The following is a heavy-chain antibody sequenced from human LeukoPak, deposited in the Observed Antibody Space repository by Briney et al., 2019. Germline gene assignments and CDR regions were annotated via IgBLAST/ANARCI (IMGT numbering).Heavy chain of an antibody. CDR1: GFTFSRHH. CDR3: PTIPTGGLVRAGVIDV. Sequence: GGSLRLSCSASGFTFSRHHMTWVRQAPGKGLEWVSSISATSTFIEDADYVKGRFTISRDNAKNSVYLEMDSLKDEDTAVYYCPTIPTGGLVRAGVIDVWGQGTTVTVSS. V-gene: IGHV3-21*01. D-gene: IGHD2-21*01. CDR2: ISATSTFI. J-gene: IGHJ6*02.